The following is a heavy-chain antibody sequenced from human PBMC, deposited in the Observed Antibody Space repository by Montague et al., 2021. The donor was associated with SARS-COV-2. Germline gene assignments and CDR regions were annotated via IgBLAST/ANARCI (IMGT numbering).Heavy chain of an antibody. V-gene: IGHV4-39*01. CDR2: IYYSGST. CDR1: DGSISSSGYY. J-gene: IGHJ3*02. CDR3: ARFPTSYYYDSKAAPATPDAFDI. Sequence: SETLSLTCTVSDGSISSSGYYWGWIRQPPGKGLEWIGSIYYSGSTYYNPSLKSRVTISVDTSKNQFSLKLSSVAAADTAVYCCARFPTSYYYDSKAAPATPDAFDIWGQGTMVTVSS. D-gene: IGHD3-22*01.